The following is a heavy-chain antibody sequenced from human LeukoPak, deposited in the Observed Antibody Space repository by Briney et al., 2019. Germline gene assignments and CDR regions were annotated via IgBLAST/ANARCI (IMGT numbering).Heavy chain of an antibody. J-gene: IGHJ6*04. CDR1: GFTFSSYE. V-gene: IGHV3-48*03. CDR2: ISSSGSTI. D-gene: IGHD3-10*02. CDR3: AELGITMIGGV. Sequence: GGSLRLSCAASGFTFSSYEMNWVRQAPGKGLEWVSYISSSGSTIYYADSVKGRFTISRDNAKDSLYLLMNSLRAEDTAVYYCAELGITMIGGVWGKGTTVTISS.